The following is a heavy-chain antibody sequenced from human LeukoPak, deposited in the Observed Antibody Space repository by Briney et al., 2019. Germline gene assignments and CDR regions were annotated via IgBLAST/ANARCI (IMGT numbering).Heavy chain of an antibody. Sequence: GGSLRLSCAASGFTFSTYSMNWVRQAPGKGLEWVSSISSGSSYIYYADSVKGRFTISRDNAKNSLYLQMNSLRAEGTAVYYCARAYGSGSYYRGSDSWGQGTLVTVSS. CDR2: ISSGSSYI. D-gene: IGHD3-10*01. V-gene: IGHV3-21*01. J-gene: IGHJ4*02. CDR1: GFTFSTYS. CDR3: ARAYGSGSYYRGSDS.